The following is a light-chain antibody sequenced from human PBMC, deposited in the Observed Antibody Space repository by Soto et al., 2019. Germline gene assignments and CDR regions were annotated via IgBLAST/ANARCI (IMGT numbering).Light chain of an antibody. CDR3: QVWDSSSDHPYV. CDR1: NIGSKS. J-gene: IGLJ1*01. CDR2: DDS. Sequence: SYELTQPPSVSVAPGQTARITCGGKNIGSKSVHWYQQKPGQAPVLVVYDDSDRPSGIPERFSGSNSGNTATLTISSVEAGDEADYYCQVWDSSSDHPYVFGTGTKVTVL. V-gene: IGLV3-21*02.